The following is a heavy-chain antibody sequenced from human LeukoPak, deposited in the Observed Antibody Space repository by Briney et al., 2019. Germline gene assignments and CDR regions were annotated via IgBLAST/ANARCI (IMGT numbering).Heavy chain of an antibody. Sequence: GGSLRLSCAASGFTFSSYGMHWVRQAPGKGLEWVAFIRYDGSNKYYADSVKGRFTISRDNSKNTLYLQMNSLRAEDTAVYYCAKNGFRQYSSSWYPPTYYYYYMDVWGKGTTVTVSS. V-gene: IGHV3-30*02. CDR1: GFTFSSYG. J-gene: IGHJ6*03. CDR2: IRYDGSNK. CDR3: AKNGFRQYSSSWYPPTYYYYYMDV. D-gene: IGHD6-13*01.